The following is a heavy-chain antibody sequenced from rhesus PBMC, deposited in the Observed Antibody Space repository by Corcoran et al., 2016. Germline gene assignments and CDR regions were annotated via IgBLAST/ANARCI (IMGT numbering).Heavy chain of an antibody. CDR3: ARDRRVIHRWGYFYY. J-gene: IGHJ4*01. Sequence: QVQLQESGPGLVKPSETLSLTCAVSGYSISSGYYWGWIRQPPGKGLEWIGSIYGSGGSNSPNPSHKRRVTLSVDTSKNQFSLKLSSVTAADTAVYYCARDRRVIHRWGYFYYWGQGVLVTVSS. V-gene: IGHV4S14*01. D-gene: IGHD3-22*01. CDR2: IYGSGGSN. CDR1: GYSISSGYY.